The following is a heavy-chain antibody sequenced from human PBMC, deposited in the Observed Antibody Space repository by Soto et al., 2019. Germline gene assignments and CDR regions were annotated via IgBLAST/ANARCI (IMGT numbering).Heavy chain of an antibody. J-gene: IGHJ5*01. CDR2: ISSSTSYV. CDR3: ARDPSEGRVGNWFES. CDR1: GFTFSRYG. V-gene: IGHV3-21*01. Sequence: EVQLVESGGGLVKPGGSLRLSCAASGFTFSRYGMNWVRQAPGKGLEWVSSISSSTSYVYYEDSVKGRFSVSRDNAKKILYLEMYALRTEDTAVYYCARDPSEGRVGNWFESWGQGTLVTVSS. D-gene: IGHD2-2*01.